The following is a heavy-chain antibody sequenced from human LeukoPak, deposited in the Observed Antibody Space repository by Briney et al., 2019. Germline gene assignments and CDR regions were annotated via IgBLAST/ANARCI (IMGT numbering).Heavy chain of an antibody. J-gene: IGHJ4*02. CDR3: ARLTAVAGPIDY. CDR2: IYPGDSDT. Sequence: ASVKVSCKGSGYSFTSYWIGWVRQMPGKGLEWMGIIYPGDSDTRYSPSFQGQVTISADKSISTAYLQWSSLKASDTAMYYCARLTAVAGPIDYWGQGTLVTVSS. CDR1: GYSFTSYW. V-gene: IGHV5-51*01. D-gene: IGHD6-19*01.